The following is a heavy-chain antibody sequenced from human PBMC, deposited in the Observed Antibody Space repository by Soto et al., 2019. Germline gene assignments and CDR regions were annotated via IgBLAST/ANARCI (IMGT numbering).Heavy chain of an antibody. D-gene: IGHD3-9*01. CDR1: GFTFSSYA. Sequence: GGSLRLSCAASGFTFSSYAMSWVRQAPGKGLEWVSAISGSGGSTYYADSVKGQFTISRDNSKNTLYLQMNSLRAEDTAVYYCAMGRYFDAHAFDIWGQGTMVTVSS. CDR2: ISGSGGST. J-gene: IGHJ3*02. CDR3: AMGRYFDAHAFDI. V-gene: IGHV3-23*01.